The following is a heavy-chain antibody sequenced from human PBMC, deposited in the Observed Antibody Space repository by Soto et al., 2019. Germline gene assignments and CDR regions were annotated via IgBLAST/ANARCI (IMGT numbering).Heavy chain of an antibody. Sequence: QVQLQESGPGLVKPSDTLSLTCAVSGYAISSSNWWGWIRQPPGKGLEWIGYIYYSGTTYYNPSLKSRVTRSVDTSKNQFSLKLTSVTAVDTAVYYCARREIQGPIDYWGQGTLGTVSS. CDR1: GYAISSSNW. CDR3: ARREIQGPIDY. J-gene: IGHJ4*02. V-gene: IGHV4-28*01. D-gene: IGHD1-26*01. CDR2: IYYSGTT.